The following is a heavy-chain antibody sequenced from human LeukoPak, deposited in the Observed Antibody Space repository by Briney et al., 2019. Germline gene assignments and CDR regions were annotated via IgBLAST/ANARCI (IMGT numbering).Heavy chain of an antibody. CDR1: GGTFSSYA. CDR3: ASGHFYCSGGSCYGY. D-gene: IGHD2-15*01. J-gene: IGHJ4*02. V-gene: IGHV1-69*04. CDR2: IIPIFGIA. Sequence: GASVKVSCKASGGTFSSYAISWVRQAPGQGLEWMGRIIPIFGIANYAQKFQGRVTITADKSTSTAYMELSSLRSEDTAVYYCASGHFYCSGGSCYGYWGQGTLVTVSS.